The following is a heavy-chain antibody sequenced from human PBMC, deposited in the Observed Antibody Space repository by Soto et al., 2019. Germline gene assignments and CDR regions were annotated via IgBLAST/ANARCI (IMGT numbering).Heavy chain of an antibody. CDR2: IYYSGST. D-gene: IGHD1-20*01. J-gene: IGHJ6*03. V-gene: IGHV4-39*01. Sequence: PSETLSLTCTVSGGSISSSSYYWGWIRQPPGKGLEWIGSIYYSGSTYYNPSLKSRATISVDTSKNQFSLKLSSVTAADTAVYYCARPLTGTSPYYYYYMDVWGKGTTVTVSS. CDR3: ARPLTGTSPYYYYYMDV. CDR1: GGSISSSSYY.